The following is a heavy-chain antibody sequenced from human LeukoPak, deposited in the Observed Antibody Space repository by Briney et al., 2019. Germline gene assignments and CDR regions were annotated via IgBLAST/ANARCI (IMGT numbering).Heavy chain of an antibody. D-gene: IGHD3-3*01. J-gene: IGHJ6*02. Sequence: ASVKVSCKASGYTFTSYDINWVRQATGQGLEWMGWMNLNSGNTGYAQKFQGRVTMTRNTSISTAYVELSSLRSEDTAVYYCARWGAYDFTSYYYYGMDVWGQGTTVTVSS. CDR3: ARWGAYDFTSYYYYGMDV. CDR1: GYTFTSYD. V-gene: IGHV1-8*01. CDR2: MNLNSGNT.